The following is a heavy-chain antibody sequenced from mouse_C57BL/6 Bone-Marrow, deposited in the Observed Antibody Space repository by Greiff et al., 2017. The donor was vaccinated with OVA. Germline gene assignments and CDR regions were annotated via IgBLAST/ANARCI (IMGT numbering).Heavy chain of an antibody. CDR1: GYTFTSYW. Sequence: QVQLQQPGAELVKPGASVKMSCKASGYTFTSYWITWVKQRPGQGLEWFGDIYPGSGSTNYNEKFKSKVTLTVDTSSSTAYMQLSSLTSEDTAVYYCAREGLYSNFLYWYYDVWVTGTTVTVSS. V-gene: IGHV1-55*01. J-gene: IGHJ1*03. CDR2: IYPGSGST. D-gene: IGHD2-5*01. CDR3: AREGLYSNFLYWYYDV.